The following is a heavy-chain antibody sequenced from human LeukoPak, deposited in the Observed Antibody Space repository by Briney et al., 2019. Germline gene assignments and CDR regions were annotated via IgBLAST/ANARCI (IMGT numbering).Heavy chain of an antibody. V-gene: IGHV3-23*01. J-gene: IGHJ5*02. D-gene: IGHD3-9*01. CDR2: ISGSGGST. CDR3: AQEELRHFDFRP. CDR1: GFTFAGYA. Sequence: GGSLRLSCAASGFTFAGYAMTWVRQAPGKGLEWVSLISGSGGSTYYADAVKGRFTISRDNSKNALYLQMNSLRAEDTAVYYCAQEELRHFDFRPWGQGTLVTVSS.